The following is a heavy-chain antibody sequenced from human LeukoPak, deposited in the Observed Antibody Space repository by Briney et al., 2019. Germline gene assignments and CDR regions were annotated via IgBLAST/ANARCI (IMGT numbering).Heavy chain of an antibody. D-gene: IGHD3/OR15-3a*01. CDR3: ARQTGSGLFILP. V-gene: IGHV4-59*08. J-gene: IGHJ4*02. Sequence: SETLSLTCTVSGGSINNYYWSWVRQPPGKGLEWIGYVFYTGYTHYNPSLKSRVTISVDTSKNQFSLRLTSVTAADTAVYFCARQTGSGLFILPGGQGTLVTVSS. CDR1: GGSINNYY. CDR2: VFYTGYT.